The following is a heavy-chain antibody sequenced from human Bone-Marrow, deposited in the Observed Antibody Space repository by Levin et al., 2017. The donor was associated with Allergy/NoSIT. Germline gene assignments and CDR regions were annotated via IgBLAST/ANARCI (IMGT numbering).Heavy chain of an antibody. J-gene: IGHJ4*02. V-gene: IGHV3-53*01. CDR2: IYSDGGT. CDR1: GFALSGSY. D-gene: IGHD4/OR15-4a*01. Sequence: QAGGSLRLSCAASGFALSGSYVGWVRQAPGKGLEWVSVIYSDGGTYYSDSVRGRFTISRDFSKSTVYLQVSGLRADDTAVYYCARGRNDYGDFDYWGQGTPVTVSS. CDR3: ARGRNDYGDFDY.